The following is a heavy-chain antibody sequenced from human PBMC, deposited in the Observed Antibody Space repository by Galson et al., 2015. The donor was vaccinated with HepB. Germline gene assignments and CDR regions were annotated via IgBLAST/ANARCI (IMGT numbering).Heavy chain of an antibody. CDR2: ISGSGGST. V-gene: IGHV3-23*01. CDR1: GFTFSSYA. CDR3: AKDSGGYSGYEDY. Sequence: SLRLSCAASGFTFSSYAMSWVRQAPGKGLEWVSAISGSGGSTYYADSVKGRFTISRDNSKNTLYLQMNSLRAEDTAVYYCAKDSGGYSGYEDYWGQGTLVTVSS. J-gene: IGHJ4*02. D-gene: IGHD5-12*01.